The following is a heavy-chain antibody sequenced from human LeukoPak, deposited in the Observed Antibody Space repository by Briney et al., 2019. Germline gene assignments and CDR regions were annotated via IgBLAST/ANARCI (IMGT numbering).Heavy chain of an antibody. V-gene: IGHV3-23*01. CDR2: ISGSGSNT. CDR3: AKIPGTSPYYFDY. CDR1: GFTFSSYA. D-gene: IGHD2-2*01. J-gene: IGHJ4*02. Sequence: GGSLRLSCAASGFTFSSYAMNWVRQAPEKGLEWVSTISGSGSNTYYADSVKGRFSISRDNSRNTLYLQMNSLRAEDTAVYYCAKIPGTSPYYFDYWGQGTLVTVSS.